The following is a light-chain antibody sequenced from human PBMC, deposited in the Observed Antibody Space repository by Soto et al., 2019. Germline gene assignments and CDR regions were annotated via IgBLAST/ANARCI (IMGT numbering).Light chain of an antibody. V-gene: IGKV1-5*01. CDR3: QQYNSYSQT. J-gene: IGKJ1*01. CDR1: QSISSW. Sequence: DIQMTQSPSTLSASVGDRVTITCRASQSISSWLAWYQQKPGKAPKLLIYDASNLESGVPSRFSGSGSGTEFTLTISSLQPDDFATYYCQQYNSYSQTFGQGTRWISN. CDR2: DAS.